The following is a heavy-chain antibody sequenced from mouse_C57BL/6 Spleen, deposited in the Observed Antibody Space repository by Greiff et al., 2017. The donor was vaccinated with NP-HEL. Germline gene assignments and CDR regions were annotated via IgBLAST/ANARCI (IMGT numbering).Heavy chain of an antibody. V-gene: IGHV5-16*01. D-gene: IGHD1-1*01. CDR2: INYDGSST. CDR1: GFTFSDYY. CDR3: ARVQLTTVVAGAMDY. J-gene: IGHJ4*01. Sequence: EVKVVESEGGLVQPGSSMKLSCTASGFTFSDYYMAWVRQVPEKGLEWVANINYDGSSTYYLDSLKSRFIISRDNAKNILYLQMSSLKSEDTATYYCARVQLTTVVAGAMDYWGQGTSVTVSS.